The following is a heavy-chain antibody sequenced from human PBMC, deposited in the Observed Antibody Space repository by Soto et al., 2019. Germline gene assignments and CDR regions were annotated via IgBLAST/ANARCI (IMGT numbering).Heavy chain of an antibody. J-gene: IGHJ4*02. D-gene: IGHD3-3*01. Sequence: GESLKISCKGSGYSFTSYWISWVRQMPGKGLEWMGRIDPSDSYTNYSPSFQGHVTISADKSISTAYLQWSSLKASDTAMYYCARAVYYDFWSGTSHPYYFDYWGQGTLVTVSS. CDR3: ARAVYYDFWSGTSHPYYFDY. V-gene: IGHV5-10-1*01. CDR2: IDPSDSYT. CDR1: GYSFTSYW.